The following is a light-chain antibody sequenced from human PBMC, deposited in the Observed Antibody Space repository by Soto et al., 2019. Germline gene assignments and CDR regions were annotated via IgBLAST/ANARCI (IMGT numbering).Light chain of an antibody. Sequence: QSALTQPASVSGSPGQSITISCTGTTSFVGSYNLVSWYQQHTGKAPQVLIYEDTKRPSGVSNRFSGSISGSTASLTISGLQAEDEADYYCCSYVGASIYVFGTGTKLTVL. V-gene: IGLV2-23*01. CDR3: CSYVGASIYV. J-gene: IGLJ1*01. CDR1: TSFVGSYNL. CDR2: EDT.